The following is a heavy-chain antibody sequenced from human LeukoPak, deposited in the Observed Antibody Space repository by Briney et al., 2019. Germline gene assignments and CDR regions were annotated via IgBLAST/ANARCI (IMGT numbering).Heavy chain of an antibody. Sequence: ASVKVSCKASGYTFTSYDINWVRQATGQGLEWMGWMNPNSGNTGYAQKFQGRVTITADKSTSTAYMELSSLRSEDTAVYYCASFDSLITMIGAFDIWGQGTMVTVSS. CDR1: GYTFTSYD. D-gene: IGHD3-10*02. V-gene: IGHV1-8*03. CDR3: ASFDSLITMIGAFDI. J-gene: IGHJ3*02. CDR2: MNPNSGNT.